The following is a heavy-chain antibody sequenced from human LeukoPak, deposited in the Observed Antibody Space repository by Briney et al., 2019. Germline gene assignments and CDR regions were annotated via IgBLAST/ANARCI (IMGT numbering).Heavy chain of an antibody. CDR1: GFTFSSYA. CDR3: AKDSSSWQRTFDY. J-gene: IGHJ4*02. V-gene: IGHV3-23*01. Sequence: GGSLRLSCAASGFTFSSYAMSWVRQAPGEGLEWVSAISGSGGSTYYADSVKGRFTISRDNSKNTLYLQMNSLRAEDTAVYYCAKDSSSWQRTFDYWGQGTLVTVSS. CDR2: ISGSGGST. D-gene: IGHD6-13*01.